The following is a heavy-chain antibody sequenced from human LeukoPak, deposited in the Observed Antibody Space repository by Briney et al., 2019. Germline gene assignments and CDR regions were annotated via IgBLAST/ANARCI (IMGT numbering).Heavy chain of an antibody. J-gene: IGHJ1*01. CDR3: AGISTGSCFRH. CDR2: ISHSGST. Sequence: PSETLSLTCSVSGYSISNDYYWGWIRQSPEKGLEWLGSISHSGSTYYNPSLRSRVTISRDMPKNQFSLAPTSVTAAEPAVYSCAGISTGSCFRHWARGTLVTVS. D-gene: IGHD4-17*01. V-gene: IGHV4-38-2*02. CDR1: GYSISNDYY.